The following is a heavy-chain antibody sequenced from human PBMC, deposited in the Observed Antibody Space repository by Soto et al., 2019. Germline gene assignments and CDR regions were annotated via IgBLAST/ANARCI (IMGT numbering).Heavy chain of an antibody. CDR1: GGSISSSSYY. V-gene: IGHV4-39*01. D-gene: IGHD2-15*01. Sequence: QLQLQESGPGLVKPSETLSLTCTVSGGSISSSSYYCGWIRKPPGKGLEWIGSIYYSGSTYYNPALKSRVTISVDTSKNQFSLKLSSVNAADTAVYSCAIYSGLRDYWGQGTLVTVSS. J-gene: IGHJ4*02. CDR3: AIYSGLRDY. CDR2: IYYSGST.